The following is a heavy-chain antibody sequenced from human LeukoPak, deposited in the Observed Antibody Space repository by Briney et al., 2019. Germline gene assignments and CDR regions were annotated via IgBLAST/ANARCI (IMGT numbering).Heavy chain of an antibody. D-gene: IGHD6-13*01. CDR3: ASGHLIAAAGKFDY. CDR2: INPNSGGT. V-gene: IGHV1-2*06. J-gene: IGHJ4*02. Sequence: ASVKVSCKASGYTFTGYYMHWVRQAPGQGPEWMGRINPNSGGTNYAQKFQGRVTMTRDTSISTAYMELSRLRSDDTAVYYCASGHLIAAAGKFDYWGQGTLVTVSS. CDR1: GYTFTGYY.